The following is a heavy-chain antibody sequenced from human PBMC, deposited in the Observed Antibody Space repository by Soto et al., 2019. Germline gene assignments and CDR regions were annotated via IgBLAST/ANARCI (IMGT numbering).Heavy chain of an antibody. J-gene: IGHJ4*02. CDR3: ARGVAATNYFDY. CDR1: GFTFSSYW. V-gene: IGHV3-74*01. D-gene: IGHD2-15*01. Sequence: EVQLVESGGGLVQPGGSLRLSCAASGFTFSSYWMHWVRQAPGKGLVWVSRINSDGSSTSYADSVKGRFTISRDNAKNTLYLQMTSLRAEDKAVYYCARGVAATNYFDYWGQGTLVTVSS. CDR2: INSDGSST.